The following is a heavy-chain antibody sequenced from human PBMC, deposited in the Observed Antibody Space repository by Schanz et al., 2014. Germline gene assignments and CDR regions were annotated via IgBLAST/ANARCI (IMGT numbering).Heavy chain of an antibody. CDR2: ISVYTGST. V-gene: IGHV1-18*01. CDR3: ARDAAEFYDILTEDDY. Sequence: QVQLVQSGAEAKKPGASVRVSCKASGYTFTTYAMSWVRQAPGQGLEWVGWISVYTGSTKYGQKVQGRGTMTADTATSTAYMELRSLRSDDTAVDYCARDAAEFYDILTEDDYWGQGTLVTVSS. J-gene: IGHJ4*02. CDR1: GYTFTTYA. D-gene: IGHD3-9*01.